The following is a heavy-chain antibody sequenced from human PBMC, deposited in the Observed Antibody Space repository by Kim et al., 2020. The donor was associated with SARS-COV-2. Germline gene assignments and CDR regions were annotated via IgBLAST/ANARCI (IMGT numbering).Heavy chain of an antibody. CDR2: ISSSSSTI. CDR1: GFTFSSYS. D-gene: IGHD5-18*01. Sequence: GGSLRLSCAASGFTFSSYSMNWVRQAPGKGLEWVSYISSSSSTIYYADSVKGRFTISRDNAKNSLYLQMNSLRDEDTAVYYCARGEGYSYGVYGMDVWGQGTTVTVSS. J-gene: IGHJ6*02. CDR3: ARGEGYSYGVYGMDV. V-gene: IGHV3-48*02.